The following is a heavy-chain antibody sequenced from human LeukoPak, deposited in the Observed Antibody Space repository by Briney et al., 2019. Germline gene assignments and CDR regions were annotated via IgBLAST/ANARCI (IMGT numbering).Heavy chain of an antibody. CDR2: IKQDGSEK. V-gene: IGHV3-7*01. CDR3: ARGVPYDSWSGPHYSDY. Sequence: GGSLRLSCAASGFTFSSYWMSWVRQAPGKGLGWVANIKQDGSEKYYVDSVKGRFTISRDSAKNSLYLQMNSLRAEDTAVYYCARGVPYDSWSGPHYSDYWGQGTLVTVSS. CDR1: GFTFSSYW. D-gene: IGHD3-3*01. J-gene: IGHJ4*02.